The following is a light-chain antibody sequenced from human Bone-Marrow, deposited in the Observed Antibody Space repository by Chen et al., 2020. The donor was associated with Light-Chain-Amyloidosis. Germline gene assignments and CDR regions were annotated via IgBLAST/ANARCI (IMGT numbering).Light chain of an antibody. Sequence: SYVLTQPSSVSVAPGQTATIDCGGNNIGSTSVHCYQQPPGQAPLLVVYDDSDRPSGIPERLSGSNSGNTATLTISRVEAGDEADYYCQVWDRSSDRPVFGGGTKLTVL. V-gene: IGLV3-21*02. J-gene: IGLJ3*02. CDR3: QVWDRSSDRPV. CDR1: NIGSTS. CDR2: DDS.